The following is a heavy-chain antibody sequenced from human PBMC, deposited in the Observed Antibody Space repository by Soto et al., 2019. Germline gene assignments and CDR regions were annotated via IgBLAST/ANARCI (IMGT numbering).Heavy chain of an antibody. D-gene: IGHD4-17*01. CDR1: GFVFNTCA. Sequence: GGSLRLSCAASGFVFNTCAMTWVRQAPGKGPEWVSAIASSAGRTYYADSVKGRFTISRDNSKNTLYLQMNSLRAEDTALYYCAKNRYLSYGDHDYWGRGTLVTVSS. CDR2: IASSAGRT. V-gene: IGHV3-23*01. CDR3: AKNRYLSYGDHDY. J-gene: IGHJ4*02.